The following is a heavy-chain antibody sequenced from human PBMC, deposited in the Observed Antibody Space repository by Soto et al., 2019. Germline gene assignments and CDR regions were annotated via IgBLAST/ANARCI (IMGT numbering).Heavy chain of an antibody. J-gene: IGHJ5*02. CDR1: GFTISTYA. Sequence: GGSLRLSCAASGFTISTYAMTWVRQAPGKGLECVSGVTGSGGQIHYADSVKGRFTISKDNSKNTLYLQMSSLREEDTALYYCAKDAVYKDGLWLMDSWGQGTLVTVSS. CDR2: VTGSGGQI. V-gene: IGHV3-23*01. CDR3: AKDAVYKDGLWLMDS. D-gene: IGHD2-21*01.